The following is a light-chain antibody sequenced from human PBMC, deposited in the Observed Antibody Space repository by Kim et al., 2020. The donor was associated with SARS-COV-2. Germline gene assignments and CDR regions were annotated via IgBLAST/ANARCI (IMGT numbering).Light chain of an antibody. V-gene: IGKV3-20*01. CDR2: GSS. J-gene: IGKJ1*01. CDR3: QQYGNSPQT. CDR1: QSVSSNY. Sequence: SPGERATLSCRASQSVSSNYLAWFRQNPCQAPRRLIYGSSSRATGIPDRFTGSGSGTDFTLTISRLEPEDCAVYYCQQYGNSPQTFGQGTKVDIK.